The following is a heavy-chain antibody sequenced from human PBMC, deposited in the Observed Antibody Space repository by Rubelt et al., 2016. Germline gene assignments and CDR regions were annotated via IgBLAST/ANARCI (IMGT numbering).Heavy chain of an antibody. Sequence: SGFTFSSYAMSWVRQAPGKGLEWVANIKQDGSEKYYVDSVKGRFTISRDNAKNSLYLQMNSLRAEDTAVYYCARGKCSSTSCYRIDAFDIWGQGTMVTVSS. CDR3: ARGKCSSTSCYRIDAFDI. CDR2: IKQDGSEK. CDR1: GFTFSSYA. J-gene: IGHJ3*02. V-gene: IGHV3-7*01. D-gene: IGHD2-2*02.